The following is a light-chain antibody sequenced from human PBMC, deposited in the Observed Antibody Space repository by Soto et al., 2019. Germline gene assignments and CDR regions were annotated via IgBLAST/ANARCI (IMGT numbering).Light chain of an antibody. CDR2: DAS. J-gene: IGKJ5*01. V-gene: IGKV3-11*01. Sequence: EIVLTQSPVTLSLSPWERATLLCRSSQSVRTYLAWYQVKPGQAPRLLIYDASSRASGVPARFSGSGSGTDFTLTISSLEPEDFALYYCQQRNSWPPITFGQGTRLEI. CDR3: QQRNSWPPIT. CDR1: QSVRTY.